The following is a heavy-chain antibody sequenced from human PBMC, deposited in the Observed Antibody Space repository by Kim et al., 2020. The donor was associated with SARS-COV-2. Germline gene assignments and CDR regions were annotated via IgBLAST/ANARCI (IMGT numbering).Heavy chain of an antibody. D-gene: IGHD6-13*01. J-gene: IGHJ4*02. CDR2: IIPIFCTA. CDR1: GGTFSSYA. CDR3: ARPGIAAAGTSGQFDY. Sequence: SVKVSCKASGGTFSSYAISWVRQAPGQGLEWMGGIIPIFCTANYAQKFQGRVTITADESTSTAYMELSSLRSEDTAVYYCARPGIAAAGTSGQFDYWGQGTLVTVSS. V-gene: IGHV1-69*13.